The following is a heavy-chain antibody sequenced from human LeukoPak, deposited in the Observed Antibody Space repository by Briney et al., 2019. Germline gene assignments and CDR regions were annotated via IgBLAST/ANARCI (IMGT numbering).Heavy chain of an antibody. CDR3: ARGITMVRGPQHWFDP. CDR1: GGSISSSSYY. D-gene: IGHD3-10*01. V-gene: IGHV4-61*05. CDR2: IYTSGCT. Sequence: WESLSLTCTVSGGSISSSSYYWGWIRQPPGKGLEWIGRIYTSGCTNYNPYLKSRVTMSVDTSKNQFSLKLMCVTAADTAVYYCARGITMVRGPQHWFDPRGQGTLVTVTS. J-gene: IGHJ5*02.